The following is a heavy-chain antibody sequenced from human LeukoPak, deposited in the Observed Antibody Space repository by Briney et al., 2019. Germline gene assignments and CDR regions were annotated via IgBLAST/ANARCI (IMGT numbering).Heavy chain of an antibody. CDR3: AREEYVWGSYRDVDY. J-gene: IGHJ4*02. D-gene: IGHD3-16*02. CDR1: GYTFSSYG. CDR2: ISAYNGNT. V-gene: IGHV1-18*01. Sequence: ASVTVSCKASGYTFSSYGITWVRQPPGQGLEGMGWISAYNGNTNYAQKIQDRVTMTTDTYTSTAYMELGRVRADDAAVYYCAREEYVWGSYRDVDYWGQGTLVTVSS.